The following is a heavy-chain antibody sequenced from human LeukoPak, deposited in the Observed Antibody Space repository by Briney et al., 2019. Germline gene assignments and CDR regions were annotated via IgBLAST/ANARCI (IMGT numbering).Heavy chain of an antibody. CDR2: IYYSGST. J-gene: IGHJ4*02. D-gene: IGHD5-12*01. CDR1: GGSISSYY. Sequence: SETLSLTCTVSGGSISSYYWSWIRQPPGKGLEWIGYIYYSGSTNYNPSLKSRVTISVDTSKNQFSLKLNAVTAADTAVYYCARVSGYDWESFYDYWGQGTLVTVSS. V-gene: IGHV4-59*01. CDR3: ARVSGYDWESFYDY.